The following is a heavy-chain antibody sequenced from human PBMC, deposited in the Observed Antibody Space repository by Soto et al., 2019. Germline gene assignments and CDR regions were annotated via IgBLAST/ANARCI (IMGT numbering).Heavy chain of an antibody. D-gene: IGHD6-6*01. CDR3: ASAASSHTGGFGMDV. CDR1: GFTFSSYA. J-gene: IGHJ6*02. V-gene: IGHV3-30-3*01. Sequence: QVQLVESGGGVVQPGRSLRLSCAASGFTFSSYAMHWVRQAPGKGLEWVALISYDGSNKYYADSVKGRFTISRDKSKNTLYLQMNSLRAEDTAVYYCASAASSHTGGFGMDVWGQGTTVTVSS. CDR2: ISYDGSNK.